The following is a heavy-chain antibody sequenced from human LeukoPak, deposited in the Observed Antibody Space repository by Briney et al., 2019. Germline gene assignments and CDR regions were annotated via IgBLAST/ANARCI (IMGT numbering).Heavy chain of an antibody. CDR1: EFTFRTYG. J-gene: IGHJ4*02. V-gene: IGHV3-30*02. Sequence: PGGSLRLSCAASEFTFRTYGMHWVRQAPGKGVEWVAFIRYDGINKYYAVSMKGRFTISRDNSKYSLYLQMNSLRAEDTAVYYCARGSSGYDFAWFGEFDYCGQRTLVTVSS. D-gene: IGHD5-12*01. CDR3: ARGSSGYDFAWFGEFDY. CDR2: IRYDGINK.